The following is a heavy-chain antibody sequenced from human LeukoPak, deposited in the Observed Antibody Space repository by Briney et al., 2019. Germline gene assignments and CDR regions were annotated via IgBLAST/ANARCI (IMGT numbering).Heavy chain of an antibody. CDR2: INPNSGGT. J-gene: IGHJ6*03. Sequence: ASVKVSCKASGYTFTGYYMHWVRQAPGQGLEWMGWINPNSGGTNYAQKFQGRVTMTRDTSISTAYMELSRLRSDHTAVYYCARLYSSSSYDYYYYYYMDVWGKGTTVTVSS. CDR1: GYTFTGYY. D-gene: IGHD6-6*01. CDR3: ARLYSSSSYDYYYYYYMDV. V-gene: IGHV1-2*02.